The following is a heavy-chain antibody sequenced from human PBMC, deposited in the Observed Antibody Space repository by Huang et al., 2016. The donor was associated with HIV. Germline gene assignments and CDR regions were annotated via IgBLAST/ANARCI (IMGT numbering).Heavy chain of an antibody. D-gene: IGHD3-22*01. CDR1: GGSFRNFA. CDR3: ATVDYYDTSGPQRGYFDN. J-gene: IGHJ4*02. V-gene: IGHV1-69*01. CDR2: TIPTLGTA. Sequence: QVQLVQSGAEVKKPGSSVKVSCKASGGSFRNFAIGWVRQAPGQGLEWVGGTIPTLGTANYAQKCQGRVTIIADESTSTAYMELSSLRSEDTAVYYCATVDYYDTSGPQRGYFDNWGQGTLVTVSS.